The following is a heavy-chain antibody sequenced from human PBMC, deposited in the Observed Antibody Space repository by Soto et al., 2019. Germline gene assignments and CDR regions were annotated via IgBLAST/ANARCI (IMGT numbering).Heavy chain of an antibody. Sequence: QVQLQEPGPGLVKPSGTLSLTCTVSGGSHWYSWVRQAPGKGLEWIGQIFHDGRASYDPSLQSQVTISIDNSRNHISLNVPSLTAADTAISYCAQHEGYALHSWGQGALVVDSS. V-gene: IGHV4-4*02. CDR2: IFHDGRA. D-gene: IGHD2-2*01. J-gene: IGHJ4*02. CDR1: GGSHW. CDR3: AQHEGYALHS.